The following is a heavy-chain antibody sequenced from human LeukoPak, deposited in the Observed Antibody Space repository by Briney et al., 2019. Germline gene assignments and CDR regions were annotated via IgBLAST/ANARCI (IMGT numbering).Heavy chain of an antibody. Sequence: SETLSLTCAVSGYSISSGYYWGWIRQPPGKGLEWIGSIYHSGSTYYNPSLKSRVTISVDTSKNQFSLKLSSVTAADTAVYYCARHLSQNWFDPWGQGTLVTVSS. CDR1: GYSISSGYY. V-gene: IGHV4-38-2*01. D-gene: IGHD3-16*01. J-gene: IGHJ5*02. CDR2: IYHSGST. CDR3: ARHLSQNWFDP.